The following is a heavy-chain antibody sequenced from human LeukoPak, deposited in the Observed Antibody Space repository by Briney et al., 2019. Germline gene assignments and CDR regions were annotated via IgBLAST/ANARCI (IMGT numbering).Heavy chain of an antibody. CDR2: INSDGNYT. J-gene: IGHJ4*02. V-gene: IGHV3-74*01. CDR3: AREYSSGWTSDY. Sequence: GGSLRLSCAASGFTFSSYWMNWVRQAPGKGLVWVSRINSDGNYTIYADSVEGRFTISRDNAKNTLSLQMNSLRAEDTAVYYCAREYSSGWTSDYWGQGTLVTVSS. D-gene: IGHD6-19*01. CDR1: GFTFSSYW.